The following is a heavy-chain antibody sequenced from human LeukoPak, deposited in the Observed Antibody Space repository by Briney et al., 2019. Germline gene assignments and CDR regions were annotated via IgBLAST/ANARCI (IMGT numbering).Heavy chain of an antibody. J-gene: IGHJ6*04. CDR1: GFTFSSYW. V-gene: IGHV3-33*08. D-gene: IGHD3-10*01. CDR3: ARIDLTGSGAGRYYYYGMDV. Sequence: GGSLRLSCAASGFTFSSYWMSWVRQAPGKGLEWVAVIWYDGSNKYYADSVKGRFTISRDNSKNTLYLQMNSLRAEDTAVYYCARIDLTGSGAGRYYYYGMDVWGKGTTVTVSS. CDR2: IWYDGSNK.